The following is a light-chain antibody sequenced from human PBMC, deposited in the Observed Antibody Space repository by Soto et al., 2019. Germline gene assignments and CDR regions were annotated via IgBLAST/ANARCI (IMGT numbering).Light chain of an antibody. CDR2: GAS. J-gene: IGKJ1*01. V-gene: IGKV3D-15*01. CDR3: QQYNNWPRT. CDR1: QTVRNN. Sequence: EFVLTQSPGTLSLSPGERATLSCRASQTVRNNYLAWYQQKPGQAPRLLIYGASSRATGIPDRFSGSGSGTEFTLTINSLQSEDFAVYYCQQYNNWPRTFGQGTKVDIK.